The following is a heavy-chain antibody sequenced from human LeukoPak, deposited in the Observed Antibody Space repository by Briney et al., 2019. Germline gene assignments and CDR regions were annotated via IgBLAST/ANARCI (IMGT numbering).Heavy chain of an antibody. CDR1: GYSISSGYY. V-gene: IGHV4-38-2*01. Sequence: SETLSLTCAVSGYSISSGYYWGWIRQPPGKGLEWNGSIYHGGSTYYNPSLKSRVTISVDTSKNQLSLKLSSVTAADTAVYYCARRRLMGSYYFDYWGQGTLVTVSS. J-gene: IGHJ4*02. CDR3: ARRRLMGSYYFDY. D-gene: IGHD1-26*01. CDR2: IYHGGST.